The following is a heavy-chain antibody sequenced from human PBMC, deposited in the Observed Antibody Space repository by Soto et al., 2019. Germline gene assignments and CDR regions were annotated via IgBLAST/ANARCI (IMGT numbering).Heavy chain of an antibody. Sequence: QVQLQESGPGLVKPSQTLSLTCTVSGGSISSGGYYWSRMRQRPGKGLEWIGYIYYSGSTYYNPSLKSRVTISADTSKNQFSLKLSSVTAADTAVYYCARGRLDGSGGRYDYGMDVWGQGTTVTVSS. CDR2: IYYSGST. D-gene: IGHD3-10*01. CDR1: GGSISSGGYY. V-gene: IGHV4-31*03. J-gene: IGHJ6*02. CDR3: ARGRLDGSGGRYDYGMDV.